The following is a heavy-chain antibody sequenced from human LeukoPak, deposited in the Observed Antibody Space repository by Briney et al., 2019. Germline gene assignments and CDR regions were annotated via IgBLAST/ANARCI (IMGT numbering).Heavy chain of an antibody. V-gene: IGHV1-2*02. D-gene: IGHD6-13*01. CDR1: GYTFTDYY. Sequence: ASVNVSCKASGYTFTDYYVYWVRQAPGQGLEWMGWINPNSGDTNYAQKFQGRVTMTRDTSISTAYMDLSSLRSDDTAMYYCARMWSTATSGWNWFDPWGQGTLVTVSS. CDR3: ARMWSTATSGWNWFDP. CDR2: INPNSGDT. J-gene: IGHJ5*02.